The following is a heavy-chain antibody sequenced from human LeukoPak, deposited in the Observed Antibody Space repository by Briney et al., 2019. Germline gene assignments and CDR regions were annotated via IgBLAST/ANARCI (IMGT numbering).Heavy chain of an antibody. CDR1: GYSISSGYY. CDR3: ARRASGWDYYFDY. V-gene: IGHV4-38-2*02. Sequence: SETLSLTCTVSGYSISSGYYWGWIRQPPGRGLEWIGSIYHSGSTYYNPSLKSRVTISVDTSKNQSSLKLSSVTAADTAVYYCARRASGWDYYFDYWGQGTLVTVSS. CDR2: IYHSGST. D-gene: IGHD6-19*01. J-gene: IGHJ4*02.